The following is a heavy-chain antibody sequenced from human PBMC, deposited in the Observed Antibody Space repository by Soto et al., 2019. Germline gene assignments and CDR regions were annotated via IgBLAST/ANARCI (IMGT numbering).Heavy chain of an antibody. CDR2: IYPGDSDT. CDR1: GYSFTSYW. J-gene: IGHJ6*02. CDR3: ARSYGDFAYYYYYYGMDV. Sequence: GQALKSSGKGSGYSFTSYWIGWVRQMPGKGLEWMGIIYPGDSDTRYSPSFQGQVTISADKSISTAYLQWSSLKASDTAMYYCARSYGDFAYYYYYYGMDVWGQGTTVTVSS. V-gene: IGHV5-51*01. D-gene: IGHD4-17*01.